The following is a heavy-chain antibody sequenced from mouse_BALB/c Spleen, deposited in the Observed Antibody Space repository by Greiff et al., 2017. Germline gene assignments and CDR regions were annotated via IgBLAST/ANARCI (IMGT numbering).Heavy chain of an antibody. CDR3: TRCLSYAMDD. Sequence: QVQLQQSGAELVKPGASVKLSCKASGYTFPSYYMYWVKQRPGQGLEWIGEINPSNGGTNFNEKFKSKATLTVEKSSSTAYMQLSSLTSEDSAVYYCTRCLSYAMDDWGQGNAGTVSS. CDR2: INPSNGGT. CDR1: GYTFPSYY. J-gene: IGHJ4*01. V-gene: IGHV1S81*02.